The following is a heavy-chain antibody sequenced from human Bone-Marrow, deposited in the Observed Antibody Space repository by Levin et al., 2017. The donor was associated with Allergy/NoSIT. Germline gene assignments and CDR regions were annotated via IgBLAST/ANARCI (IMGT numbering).Heavy chain of an antibody. Sequence: SLKISCAASGFTFSDYYMDWVRQAPGKGLEWVGRIRHKGDSYTTEYGASVKGRFTISRDDSQNSLFLQMNSLIAADTAVYYCARDNWGLDHWGQGTPVTVSS. CDR2: IRHKGDSYTT. D-gene: IGHD7-27*01. CDR1: GFTFSDYY. J-gene: IGHJ4*02. CDR3: ARDNWGLDH. V-gene: IGHV3-72*01.